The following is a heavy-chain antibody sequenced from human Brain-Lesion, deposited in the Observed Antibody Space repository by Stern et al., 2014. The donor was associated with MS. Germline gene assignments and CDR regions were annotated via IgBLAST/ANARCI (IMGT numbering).Heavy chain of an antibody. D-gene: IGHD2-15*01. CDR2: IYYSGNT. CDR3: AGEEDIRYCSGGSCTGNWFDP. CDR1: GGSVSSTSYA. Sequence: VQLVESGPGLVKPSETLSLTCTVAGGSVSSTSYAWAWIRQPPGKGLEWIGTIYYSGNTYYSPSLKSRLTISLATSKNPFSLQLRSVTAADTAVYYCAGEEDIRYCSGGSCTGNWFDPWGQGTLVTVSS. J-gene: IGHJ5*02. V-gene: IGHV4-39*01.